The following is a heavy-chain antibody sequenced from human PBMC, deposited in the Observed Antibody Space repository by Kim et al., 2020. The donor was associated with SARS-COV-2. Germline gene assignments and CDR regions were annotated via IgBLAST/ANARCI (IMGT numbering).Heavy chain of an antibody. CDR1: GFTFSKDW. CDR3: ARDYCD. V-gene: IGHV3-7*01. CDR2: IKYDGREK. D-gene: IGHD2-15*01. J-gene: IGHJ4*02. Sequence: GGSLRLSCVASGFTFSKDWMSGVRQAPEKGLEWVANIKYDGREKYYVDSVKGRFTISRDNSKNSLYLQMNSLRAEDTAIYFCARDYCDWLQGSLVTVSS.